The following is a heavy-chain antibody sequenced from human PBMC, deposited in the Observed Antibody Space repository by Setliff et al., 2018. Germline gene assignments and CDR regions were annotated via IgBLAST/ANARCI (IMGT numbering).Heavy chain of an antibody. J-gene: IGHJ6*02. D-gene: IGHD3-10*01. CDR2: IIPILGKP. V-gene: IGHV1-69*10. CDR3: AREVVSFGSRNDYKNRMDV. CDR1: GGSFSSYA. Sequence: SVKVSCKASGGSFSSYAINWVRQAPGQGLEWMGGIIPILGKPKYVQKFQGRVILTADKSTNTAYMELISLRSEDTASYYCAREVVSFGSRNDYKNRMDVWGQGTTVTVSS.